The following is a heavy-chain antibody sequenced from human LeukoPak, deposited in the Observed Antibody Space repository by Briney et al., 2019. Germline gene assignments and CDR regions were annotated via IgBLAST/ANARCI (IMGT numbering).Heavy chain of an antibody. CDR2: INHSEST. V-gene: IGHV4-34*01. D-gene: IGHD5-24*01. Sequence: SETLSLTCAVYGGSFSGYYWSWIRQPPGKGLEWIGEINHSESTNYNPSLKSRVTISVDTSKNQFSLKLSSVTAADTAVYYCASSLDGPNAFDIWGQGTMVTVSS. CDR3: ASSLDGPNAFDI. CDR1: GGSFSGYY. J-gene: IGHJ3*02.